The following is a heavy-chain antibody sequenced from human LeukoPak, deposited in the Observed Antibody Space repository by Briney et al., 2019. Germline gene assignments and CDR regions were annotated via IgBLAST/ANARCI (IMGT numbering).Heavy chain of an antibody. CDR3: AKSNTIIATGGLFDY. D-gene: IGHD3-10*01. CDR2: ISGSGGST. V-gene: IGHV3-23*01. J-gene: IGHJ4*02. CDR1: GFTLSSLA. Sequence: GGSLRLSCAASGFTLSSLAMSWVRHAPGKGREWVSIISGSGGSTYYADSVKGRFTISRDNSKNTLFLQMNSLRAEDTAVYYCAKSNTIIATGGLFDYWGQGTLVTVSS.